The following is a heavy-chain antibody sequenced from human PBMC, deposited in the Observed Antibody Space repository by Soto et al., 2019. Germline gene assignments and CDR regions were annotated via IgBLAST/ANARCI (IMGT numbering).Heavy chain of an antibody. CDR3: ARVDGTY. D-gene: IGHD1-26*01. J-gene: IGHJ4*02. CDR1: GYSFSSYA. V-gene: IGHV1-3*05. Sequence: QVQLVQSEAEEKKPGASVKVSCKASGYSFSSYAMYWVRQAPGQGLEWMGWFNPGNGNTEYSQKLQGRVTITRDTSASTAYMELTSRSSEDTSVYYGARVDGTYWGQGTLVSVSS. CDR2: FNPGNGNT.